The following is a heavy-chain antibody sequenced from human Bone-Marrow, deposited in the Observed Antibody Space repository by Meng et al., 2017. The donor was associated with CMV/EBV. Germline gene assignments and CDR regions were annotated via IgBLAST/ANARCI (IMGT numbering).Heavy chain of an antibody. Sequence: GGSLRLSCSASGFTFSSYSMNWVRQAPGKGLEWASSISSSSYIYYADSVKGRFTSSRDNAKNSLYLQMNSLRTEDTAVYYCARDSKAAVGWCEPWGQGTLVTVSS. V-gene: IGHV3-21*01. CDR3: ARDSKAAVGWCEP. D-gene: IGHD6-13*01. CDR1: GFTFSSYS. CDR2: ISSSSYI. J-gene: IGHJ5*02.